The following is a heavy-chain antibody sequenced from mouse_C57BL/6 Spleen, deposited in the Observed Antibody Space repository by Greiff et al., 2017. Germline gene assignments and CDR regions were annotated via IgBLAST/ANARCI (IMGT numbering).Heavy chain of an antibody. CDR3: ARFGPGLYGNDYAMDY. CDR1: GYTFTDHT. Sequence: VQLQQSDAELVKPGASVKISCKVSGYTFTDHTIHWMKQRPEQGLEWIGYIYPRDGSTKYNEKFKGKATLTADKSSSTAYMQLNSLTSEDSAVYFCARFGPGLYGNDYAMDYWGQGTSVTVSS. CDR2: IYPRDGST. J-gene: IGHJ4*01. V-gene: IGHV1-78*01. D-gene: IGHD2-1*01.